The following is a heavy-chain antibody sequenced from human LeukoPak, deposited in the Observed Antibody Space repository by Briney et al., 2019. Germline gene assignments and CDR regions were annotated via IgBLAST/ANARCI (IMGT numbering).Heavy chain of an antibody. D-gene: IGHD7-27*01. CDR1: GFTFSSYG. CDR2: IWYDGSNK. CDR3: ARDAGDGAFDI. V-gene: IGHV3-33*01. Sequence: PGGSLRLSCAASGFTFSSYGMHWVRQAPGKGLEWVAVIWYDGSNKYYADSVKGRFTISRDNSKNTLYLQMNSLRAKDTAVYYCARDAGDGAFDIWGQGTMVTVSS. J-gene: IGHJ3*02.